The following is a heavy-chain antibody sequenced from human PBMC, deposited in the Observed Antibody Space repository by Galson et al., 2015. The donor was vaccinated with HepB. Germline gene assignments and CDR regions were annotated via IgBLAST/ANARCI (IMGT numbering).Heavy chain of an antibody. Sequence: SLRLSCAASGFTFSSYTMNWVREAPGKGLEWVSYVGTSSTAKYYADSVKGRFTISRDNAKNSLFLQMNSLRVEDTAVYYCARDPASYGESVAWGQGILVIVSS. D-gene: IGHD4-17*01. J-gene: IGHJ5*02. CDR2: VGTSSTAK. V-gene: IGHV3-48*01. CDR1: GFTFSSYT. CDR3: ARDPASYGESVA.